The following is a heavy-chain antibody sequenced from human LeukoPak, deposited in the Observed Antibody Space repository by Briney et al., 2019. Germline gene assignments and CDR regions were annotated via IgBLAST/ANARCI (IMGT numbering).Heavy chain of an antibody. J-gene: IGHJ6*03. CDR3: ARARIPGYYDSGNMDV. D-gene: IGHD3-22*01. Sequence: GGSLRLSCAASGFTFSSYWVHWVRQAPGKALVWLSRINTDGSSTSYADSVKGRFTISRDNAKNTLYLQMNSLRAEDTAVYYCARARIPGYYDSGNMDVWGKGTTVTVSS. CDR1: GFTFSSYW. CDR2: INTDGSST. V-gene: IGHV3-74*01.